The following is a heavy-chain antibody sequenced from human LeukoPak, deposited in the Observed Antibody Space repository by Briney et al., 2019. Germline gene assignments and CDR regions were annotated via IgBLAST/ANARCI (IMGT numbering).Heavy chain of an antibody. J-gene: IGHJ5*01. CDR1: GFTFDDYA. CDR3: AKDAQRGFDYSNSLES. Sequence: GGSLRLSCAASGFTFDDYAMHWVRQAPGKGLEWVSGISWNSGSIGYADSVKGRFTISRDNSRKTLYLQMNSLRVEDTAVYYCAKDAQRGFDYSNSLESWGQGTLVTVSS. D-gene: IGHD4-11*01. CDR2: ISWNSGSI. V-gene: IGHV3-9*01.